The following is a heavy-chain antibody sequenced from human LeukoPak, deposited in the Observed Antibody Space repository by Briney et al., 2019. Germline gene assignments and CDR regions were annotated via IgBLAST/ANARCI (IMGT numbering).Heavy chain of an antibody. CDR2: IIPILGIA. D-gene: IGHD3-10*02. J-gene: IGHJ6*02. CDR3: ARPNIMFPTGYYYGMDV. Sequence: SVKVSCKASGGTFSSYAISRVRQAPGQGLEWMGRIIPILGIANYAQKFQGRVTITADKSTSTAYMELSSLRSEDTAVYYCARPNIMFPTGYYYGMDVWGQGTTVTVSS. CDR1: GGTFSSYA. V-gene: IGHV1-69*04.